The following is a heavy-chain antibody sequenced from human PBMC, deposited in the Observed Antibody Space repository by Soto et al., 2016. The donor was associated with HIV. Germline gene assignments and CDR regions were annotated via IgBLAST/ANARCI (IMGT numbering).Heavy chain of an antibody. J-gene: IGHJ6*02. CDR1: GDSMNRGGFY. Sequence: QVQVQESGPGLVKPSQTLSLTCSVSGDSMNRGGFYCNWIRQHPGKGLEWIGYIYSGGLTYYNPSLKSRVTISGDTSKNQFSLKLTSVTAADTAVYYCARDLGSGKTHGMDVWGQGTTVIVSS. V-gene: IGHV4-31*03. D-gene: IGHD3-10*01. CDR3: ARDLGSGKTHGMDV. CDR2: IYSGGLT.